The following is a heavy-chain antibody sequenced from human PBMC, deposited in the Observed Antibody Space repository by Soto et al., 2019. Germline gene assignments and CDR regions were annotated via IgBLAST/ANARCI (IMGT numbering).Heavy chain of an antibody. CDR3: ARYYYDSSGYEYWYFDL. CDR1: GFTFSDYY. V-gene: IGHV3-11*01. Sequence: GGSLRLSCAASGFTFSDYYMSWIRQAPGKGLEWVSYITTSGNTIYYADSVKGRFTISRDNAKNSLFLQMNSLRAEDTAVYYCARYYYDSSGYEYWYFDLWGRGTLVTVSS. J-gene: IGHJ2*01. CDR2: ITTSGNTI. D-gene: IGHD3-22*01.